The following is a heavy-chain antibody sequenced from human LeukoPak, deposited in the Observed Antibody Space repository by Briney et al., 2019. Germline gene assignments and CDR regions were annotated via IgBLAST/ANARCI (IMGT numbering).Heavy chain of an antibody. Sequence: QPGRSLRLSCAASGLSFSSNGMHWVRQAPGKGLEWVAVISNDGIDKYYGDSVKGRFTVSRDNSKNTLYLQMSSLRAEDTAVYYCARGIVADGTNKWGQGTLVTVSP. CDR3: ARGIVADGTNK. CDR2: ISNDGIDK. J-gene: IGHJ4*02. V-gene: IGHV3-30*03. CDR1: GLSFSSNG. D-gene: IGHD6-13*01.